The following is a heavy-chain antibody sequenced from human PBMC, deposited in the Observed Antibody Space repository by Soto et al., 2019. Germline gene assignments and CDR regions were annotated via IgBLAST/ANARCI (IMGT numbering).Heavy chain of an antibody. Sequence: QVQLVQSGAEVKKPGSSVKVSCKASGGTFSSYAISWVRQAPGQGLEWMGEIIPIFGTANYAQKFQGRVTITADESTSTAYIELSSLRSEDTAVYYWATDRGPGSGYSPYWFAAWGQGTLVTVSS. CDR3: ATDRGPGSGYSPYWFAA. CDR2: IIPIFGTA. V-gene: IGHV1-69*12. CDR1: GGTFSSYA. J-gene: IGHJ5*02. D-gene: IGHD3-22*01.